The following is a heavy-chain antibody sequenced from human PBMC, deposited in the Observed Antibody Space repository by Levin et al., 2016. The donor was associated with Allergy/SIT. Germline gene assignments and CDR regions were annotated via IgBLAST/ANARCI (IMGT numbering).Heavy chain of an antibody. V-gene: IGHV1-69*13. D-gene: IGHD3-22*01. CDR3: ARNLQPITMIVPGINWFDP. Sequence: SVKVSCKASGGTFSSYAISWVRQAPGQGLEWMGGIIPIFGTANYAQKFQGRVTITADESTSTAYMELSSLRSEDTAVYYCARNLQPITMIVPGINWFDPWGQGTLVTVSS. CDR2: IIPIFGTA. CDR1: GGTFSSYA. J-gene: IGHJ5*02.